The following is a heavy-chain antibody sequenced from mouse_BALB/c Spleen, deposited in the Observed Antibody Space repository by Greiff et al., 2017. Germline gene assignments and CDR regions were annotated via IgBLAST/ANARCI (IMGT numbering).Heavy chain of an antibody. V-gene: IGHV5-12-1*01. CDR3: ARHYSSYFDY. D-gene: IGHD1-1*01. CDR2: ISSGGGST. J-gene: IGHJ2*01. Sequence: EVQRVESGGGLVKPGGSLKLSCAASGFAFSSYDMSWVRQTPEKRLEWVAYISSGGGSTYYPDTVKGRFTISRDNAKNTLYLQMSSLKSEDTAMYYCARHYSSYFDYWGQGTTLTVSS. CDR1: GFAFSSYD.